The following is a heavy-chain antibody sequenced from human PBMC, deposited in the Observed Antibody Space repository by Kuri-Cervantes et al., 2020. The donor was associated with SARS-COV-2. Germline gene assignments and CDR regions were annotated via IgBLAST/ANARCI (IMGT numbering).Heavy chain of an antibody. CDR2: IRNKANSYTT. CDR1: GFTFSAHY. Sequence: GESLKISCAASGFTFSAHYMDWVRQAPGKGLEWVGRIRNKANSYTTEYAAAVKGRFTISRDDSKNTLYLQMNSLKTEDTAVYYCTTDPSGFPATYNWFDPWGQGTLVTVSS. V-gene: IGHV3-72*01. J-gene: IGHJ5*02. D-gene: IGHD2-15*01. CDR3: TTDPSGFPATYNWFDP.